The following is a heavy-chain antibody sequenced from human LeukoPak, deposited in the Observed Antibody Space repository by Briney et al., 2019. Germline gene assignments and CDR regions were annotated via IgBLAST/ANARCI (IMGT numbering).Heavy chain of an antibody. V-gene: IGHV4-39*07. CDR3: ARITMIVVGYYFDY. Sequence: MSSETLSLTCAVYGGSFSSYYWGWIRQPPGKGLEWIGSIYYSGSTYYNPSLKSRVTISVDTSKNQFSLKLSSVTAADTAVYYCARITMIVVGYYFDYWGQGTLVTVSS. J-gene: IGHJ4*02. CDR2: IYYSGST. D-gene: IGHD3-22*01. CDR1: GGSFSSYY.